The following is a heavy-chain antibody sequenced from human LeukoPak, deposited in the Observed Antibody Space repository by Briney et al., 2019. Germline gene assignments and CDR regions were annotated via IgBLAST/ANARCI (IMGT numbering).Heavy chain of an antibody. Sequence: SQTLSLTCAIPGDSVSSISVAWNWIWQSPSRGLEWLGRTYYRSKWYYEYAVSVKSRINISPDTSKNQFSLQLTSVTPEDTAVYYCSLARSEYHYGMDVWGQGTTVTVSS. CDR1: GDSVSSISVA. J-gene: IGHJ6*02. CDR3: SLARSEYHYGMDV. CDR2: TYYRSKWYY. V-gene: IGHV6-1*01.